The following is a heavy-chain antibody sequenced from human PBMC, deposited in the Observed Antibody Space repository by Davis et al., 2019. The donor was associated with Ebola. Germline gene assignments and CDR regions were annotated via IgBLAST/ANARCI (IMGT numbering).Heavy chain of an antibody. V-gene: IGHV4-59*01. CDR3: ARDRPYSGYDLYYYYGMDV. J-gene: IGHJ6*02. Sequence: PSETLSLTCTVSGGSISSYYWSWIRQPPGKGLEWIGYIYYSGSTNYNPSLKSRVTISVDTSKNQFSLKLSSVTAADTAVYYCARDRPYSGYDLYYYYGMDVWGQGTTVTVSS. CDR1: GGSISSYY. D-gene: IGHD5-12*01. CDR2: IYYSGST.